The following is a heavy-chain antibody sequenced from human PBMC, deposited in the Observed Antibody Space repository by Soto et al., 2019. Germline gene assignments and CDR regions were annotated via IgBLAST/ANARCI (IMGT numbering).Heavy chain of an antibody. J-gene: IGHJ4*02. CDR1: GFTFSSYG. Sequence: QVQLVESGGGVVQPGRSLRLSCAASGFTFSSYGMHWVRQAPGKGLEWVAVISYDGSNKYYADSVKRRFTISRDNSKNALYLQMNSLRAVDTAVYYCAKTPGDGYRYGCFDYWGQGTLVTVSS. CDR2: ISYDGSNK. D-gene: IGHD5-18*01. CDR3: AKTPGDGYRYGCFDY. V-gene: IGHV3-30*18.